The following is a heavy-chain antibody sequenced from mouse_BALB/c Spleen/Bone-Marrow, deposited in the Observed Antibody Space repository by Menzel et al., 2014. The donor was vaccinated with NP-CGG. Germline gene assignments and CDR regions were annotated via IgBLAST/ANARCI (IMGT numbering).Heavy chain of an antibody. J-gene: IGHJ3*01. D-gene: IGHD1-2*01. CDR1: AFDFSRYW. V-gene: IGHV4-1*02. CDR3: ARMHYYGYVAY. Sequence: EVKVEESGGGLVQPGGSLKLSCAASAFDFSRYWMSWVRQAPGKGLEWIGEINPDSSTINYTPSLKDKFIISRDNAKNTLYLQVSKVRSEDTALYYCARMHYYGYVAYWGQGTLVTVSA. CDR2: INPDSSTI.